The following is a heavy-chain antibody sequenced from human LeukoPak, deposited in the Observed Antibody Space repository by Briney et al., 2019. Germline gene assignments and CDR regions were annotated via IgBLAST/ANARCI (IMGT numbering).Heavy chain of an antibody. J-gene: IGHJ3*02. CDR2: IYYSGSA. V-gene: IGHV4-39*07. CDR3: ARDPNEDAFDI. Sequence: SETLSLTCTVSGGSISSFYWSWIRQPPGKGLEWIGSIYYSGSAYYNPSLKSRVTISVDMSKNQFSLKLSSVTAADTAVYYCARDPNEDAFDIWGQGTMVTVSS. D-gene: IGHD1-1*01. CDR1: GGSISSFY.